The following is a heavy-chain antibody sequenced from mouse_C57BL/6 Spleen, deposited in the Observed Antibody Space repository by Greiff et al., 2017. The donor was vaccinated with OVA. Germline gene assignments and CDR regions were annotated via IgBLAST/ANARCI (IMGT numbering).Heavy chain of an antibody. CDR3: ARSPYYGSLYYFDY. D-gene: IGHD1-1*01. V-gene: IGHV1-59*01. CDR2: IDPSDSYT. Sequence: QVQLQQPGAELVRPGTSVKLSCKASGYTFTSYWMHWVKQRPGQGLEWIGVIDPSDSYTNYNQKFKGKATLTVDTSSSTAYMQRSSLTSEDSAFYYCARSPYYGSLYYFDYWGQGTTLTVSS. CDR1: GYTFTSYW. J-gene: IGHJ2*01.